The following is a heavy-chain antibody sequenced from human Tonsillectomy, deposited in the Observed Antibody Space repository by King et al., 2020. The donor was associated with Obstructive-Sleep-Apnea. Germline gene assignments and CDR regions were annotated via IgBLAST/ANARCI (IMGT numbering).Heavy chain of an antibody. CDR2: ISYDGSKK. V-gene: IGHV3-30-3*01. D-gene: IGHD6-13*01. CDR1: GVTFSSYA. CDR3: VGDRDSSSWFLMGAFDI. J-gene: IGHJ3*02. Sequence: VQLVESGGGVVQPGRSLRLSCAASGVTFSSYAMHWVRQAPGKGLEWVAVISYDGSKKYYADSVKGRFTISRDNSKNTLYLQMNSLRVEDTAVYYCVGDRDSSSWFLMGAFDIWGQGTMVTVSS.